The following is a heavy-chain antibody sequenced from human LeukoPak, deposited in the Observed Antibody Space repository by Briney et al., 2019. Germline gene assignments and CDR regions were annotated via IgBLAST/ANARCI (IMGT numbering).Heavy chain of an antibody. CDR1: GFTFSSYA. D-gene: IGHD3-10*01. CDR2: ISYDGSNK. Sequence: PGRSLRLSCAAFGFTFSSYAMHWVRQAPGKGLEWVAVISYDGSNKYYADSVKGRFTISRDNSKNTLYLQMNSLRAEDTAVYYCARGTQYHYGSGSHRYYYYGMDVWGQGTTVTVSS. V-gene: IGHV3-30*04. CDR3: ARGTQYHYGSGSHRYYYYGMDV. J-gene: IGHJ6*02.